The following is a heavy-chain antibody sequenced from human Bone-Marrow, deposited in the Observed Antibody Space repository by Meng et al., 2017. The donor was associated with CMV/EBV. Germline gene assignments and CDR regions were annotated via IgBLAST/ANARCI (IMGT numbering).Heavy chain of an antibody. CDR3: AKRGDSSCTYAMDV. Sequence: GESLKISCAASGFTFSSYAMHWVRQAPGKGLEWVANIRFDGTNKYHADSVKGRFTISRDNSKNTLYLQMNSLRAEDTAVYYCAKRGDSSCTYAMDVWGQGTTVTVSS. D-gene: IGHD3-22*01. V-gene: IGHV3-30*02. CDR2: IRFDGTNK. CDR1: GFTFSSYA. J-gene: IGHJ6*02.